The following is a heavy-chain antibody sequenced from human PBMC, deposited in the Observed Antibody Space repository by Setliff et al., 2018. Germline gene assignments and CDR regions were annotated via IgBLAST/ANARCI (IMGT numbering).Heavy chain of an antibody. Sequence: SVKVSCKASGGTFRTDGFNWVRQAPGQGLEWMGRIIPVFRSAKYAQKFQGRVTISADESSSTAYMELSSLRSEDTAVYYCARDLNRWFGEFAFDIWGQGTMVTVSS. CDR3: ARDLNRWFGEFAFDI. D-gene: IGHD3-10*01. CDR2: IIPVFRSA. CDR1: GGTFRTDG. J-gene: IGHJ3*02. V-gene: IGHV1-69*13.